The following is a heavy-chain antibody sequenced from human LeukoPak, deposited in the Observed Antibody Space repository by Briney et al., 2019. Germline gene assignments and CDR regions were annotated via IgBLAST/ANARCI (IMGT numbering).Heavy chain of an antibody. CDR2: IYHSGST. V-gene: IGHV4-4*02. J-gene: IGHJ4*02. Sequence: SGTLSLTCAVSGGSISSSNWWSWVRQPPGKGLEWIGEIYHSGSTNYNPSLKSRVTLSVDTSKNQFSLTLTSVTAADTALYFCARTRRSSGWFLDYWGQGTQVTVSS. D-gene: IGHD6-19*01. CDR1: GGSISSSNW. CDR3: ARTRRSSGWFLDY.